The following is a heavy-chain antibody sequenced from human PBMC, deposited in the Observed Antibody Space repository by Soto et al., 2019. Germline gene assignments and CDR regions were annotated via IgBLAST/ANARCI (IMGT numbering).Heavy chain of an antibody. CDR3: AREGGYDNFDY. V-gene: IGHV3-33*01. J-gene: IGHJ4*02. CDR2: IWYDGSNK. CDR1: GFTFSSYG. Sequence: GGSLRLSCAASGFTFSSYGMHWVRQAPGKGLEWVAVIWYDGSNKYYADSVKGRFTISRDNSKNTLYLQMNSLRAEDTAVYYCAREGGYDNFDYWGQGTLVTVSS. D-gene: IGHD5-12*01.